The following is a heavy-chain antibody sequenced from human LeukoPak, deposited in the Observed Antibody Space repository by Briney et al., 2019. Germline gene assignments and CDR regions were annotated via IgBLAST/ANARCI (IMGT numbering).Heavy chain of an antibody. CDR1: GGTFSSYT. CDR3: ARDSRDGYID. CDR2: IIPIFGTA. D-gene: IGHD5-24*01. J-gene: IGHJ4*02. V-gene: IGHV1-69*05. Sequence: SVKVSCKASGGTFSSYTISWVRQAPGQGLEWMGRIIPIFGTANYAQKFQGRVTITTDESTSTAYMELSSLRSEDTAVYYCARDSRDGYIDWGQGTLVTVSS.